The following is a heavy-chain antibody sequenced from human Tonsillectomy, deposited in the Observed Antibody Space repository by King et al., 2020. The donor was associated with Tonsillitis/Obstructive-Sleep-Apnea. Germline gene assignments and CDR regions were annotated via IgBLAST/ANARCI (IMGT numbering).Heavy chain of an antibody. CDR1: GYTFTTYW. CDR3: ARGAYDFWSGYYSQNYYYYYMDV. Sequence: QLVQSGAEVKKPGASLKISCKGSGYTFTTYWIAWVRQMPGKGLEWMGIIYPDDSDTRYSPSFQGQVTISADKSVNSAYLQWSSLKASDTAMYYCARGAYDFWSGYYSQNYYYYYMDVWGKGTTVTVSS. V-gene: IGHV5-51*01. D-gene: IGHD3-3*01. CDR2: IYPDDSDT. J-gene: IGHJ6*03.